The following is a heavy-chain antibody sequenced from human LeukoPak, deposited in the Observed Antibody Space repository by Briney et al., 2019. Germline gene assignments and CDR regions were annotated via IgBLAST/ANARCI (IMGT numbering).Heavy chain of an antibody. Sequence: GASVKVSCKASGGTFSSYAISWVRQAPGQGPEWMGRIIPILGIANYAQKFQGRVAITADKSTSTAYMELSSLRSEDTAVYYCATGELELRPWGQGTLVTVSS. CDR3: ATGELELRP. CDR1: GGTFSSYA. CDR2: IIPILGIA. D-gene: IGHD1-7*01. J-gene: IGHJ5*02. V-gene: IGHV1-69*04.